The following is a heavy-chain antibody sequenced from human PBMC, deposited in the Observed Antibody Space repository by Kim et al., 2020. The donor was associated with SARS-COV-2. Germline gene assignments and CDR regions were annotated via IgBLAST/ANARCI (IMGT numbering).Heavy chain of an antibody. CDR3: ARGMYTRELLPVGDY. CDR2: ISSSGSTI. D-gene: IGHD3-10*01. V-gene: IGHV3-48*03. CDR1: GFTFSSYE. Sequence: GGSLRLSCAASGFTFSSYEMNWVRQAPGKGLEWVSYISSSGSTIYYADSVKGRFTISRDNAKNSLYLQMNSLRAEDTAVYYCARGMYTRELLPVGDYWGQGTLVTVSS. J-gene: IGHJ4*02.